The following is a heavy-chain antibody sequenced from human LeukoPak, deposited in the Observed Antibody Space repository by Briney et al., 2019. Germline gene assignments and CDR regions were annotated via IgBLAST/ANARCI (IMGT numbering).Heavy chain of an antibody. J-gene: IGHJ4*02. CDR2: ISISGDDT. Sequence: GGSLRLSCAAPGFTFSSSAMNWARQAPGKGLEWVSAISISGDDTYYAESVKGRFTISRDNSKNTLYLRMNSLRAEDTAVYFCANPEWGTYLVGFDYWGQGTLVTVSS. V-gene: IGHV3-23*01. D-gene: IGHD1-26*01. CDR1: GFTFSSSA. CDR3: ANPEWGTYLVGFDY.